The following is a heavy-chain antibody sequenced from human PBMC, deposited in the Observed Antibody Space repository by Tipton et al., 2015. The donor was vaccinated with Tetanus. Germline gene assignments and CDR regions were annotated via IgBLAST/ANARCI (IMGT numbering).Heavy chain of an antibody. CDR1: GYTFTSFY. Sequence: QLVQSGAEVKKPGASVKLSCKASGYTFTSFYVHWVRQAPGQGLEWMGLINPSGGLTNYAQKFKGRLFLTKDTSTSTVSMELNSLRSEDTAFYYCARERGNRANAFDMWGQGTMVSVPS. CDR2: INPSGGLT. D-gene: IGHD2/OR15-2a*01. V-gene: IGHV1-46*01. CDR3: ARERGNRANAFDM. J-gene: IGHJ3*02.